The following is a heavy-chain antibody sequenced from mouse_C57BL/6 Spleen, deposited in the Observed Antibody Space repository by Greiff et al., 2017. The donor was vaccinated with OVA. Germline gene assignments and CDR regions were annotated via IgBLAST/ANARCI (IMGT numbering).Heavy chain of an antibody. CDR2: INYDGSST. J-gene: IGHJ2*01. Sequence: EVMLVESEGGLVQPGSSMKLSCTASGFTFSDYYMAWVRQVPEKGLEWVANINYDGSSTYYLDSLKSRFIISRDNAKNILYLQMSSLKSEDTATYYCARAGDYDSFDDWGQGTTLTVSS. D-gene: IGHD2-4*01. V-gene: IGHV5-16*01. CDR1: GFTFSDYY. CDR3: ARAGDYDSFDD.